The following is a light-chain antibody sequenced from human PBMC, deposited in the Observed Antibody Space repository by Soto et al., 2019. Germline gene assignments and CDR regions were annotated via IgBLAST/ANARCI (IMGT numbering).Light chain of an antibody. CDR3: QQYYSHPRT. CDR2: AAS. CDR1: EDIGSY. V-gene: IGKV1-8*01. Sequence: AIRMTQSSSSISASTGDRVTVTCRASEDIGSYLAWYQQKPGKAPNLLIYAASTLQSGVPSRFSGSGSGTDFTLTISCLQSEDFATYYGQQYYSHPRTFGQGTTVDVK. J-gene: IGKJ1*01.